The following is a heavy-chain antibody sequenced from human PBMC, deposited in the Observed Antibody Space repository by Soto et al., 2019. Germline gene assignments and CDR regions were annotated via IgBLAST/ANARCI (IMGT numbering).Heavy chain of an antibody. Sequence: QVQLVESGGGVVQPGRSLRLSCAASGFTFSSYGMHWVRQAPGKWLEWEAVISYDGSNKYYADSVKGRFTISRDNSKNTLYMQLNSLRAEATAVYYCVQAFLVPAAGGYYGMDVWGQGTTVTVSS. CDR3: VQAFLVPAAGGYYGMDV. V-gene: IGHV3-30*03. J-gene: IGHJ6*02. CDR2: ISYDGSNK. CDR1: GFTFSSYG. D-gene: IGHD2-2*01.